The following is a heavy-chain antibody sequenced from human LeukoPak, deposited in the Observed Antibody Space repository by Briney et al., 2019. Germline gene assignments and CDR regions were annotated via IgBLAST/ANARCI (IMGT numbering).Heavy chain of an antibody. D-gene: IGHD5-18*01. J-gene: IGHJ4*02. CDR2: ISGSGGST. Sequence: GGSLRLSCAASGFTFSSYAMSWFRQAPGKGLEWVSGISGSGGSTYYADSVKGRFTISRDNSKNTLYLQMNSLRAEATAVYYCARGVDTAMAHWGQGTLVTVSS. V-gene: IGHV3-23*01. CDR3: ARGVDTAMAH. CDR1: GFTFSSYA.